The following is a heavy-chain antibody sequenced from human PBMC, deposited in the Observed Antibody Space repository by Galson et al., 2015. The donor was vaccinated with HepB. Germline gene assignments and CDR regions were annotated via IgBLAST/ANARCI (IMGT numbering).Heavy chain of an antibody. V-gene: IGHV3-48*01. CDR2: ISGSGTNI. Sequence: SLRLSCAASGFIFSSSGMNWVRQTPGKGLQWVSYISGSGTNIFYADSVRGRFTISRDNAKNSLYLQMNSLGAEDTALYYCARDHWSGSYYVGFDYWGQGTLVTVSS. CDR1: GFIFSSSG. J-gene: IGHJ4*02. CDR3: ARDHWSGSYYVGFDY. D-gene: IGHD1-26*01.